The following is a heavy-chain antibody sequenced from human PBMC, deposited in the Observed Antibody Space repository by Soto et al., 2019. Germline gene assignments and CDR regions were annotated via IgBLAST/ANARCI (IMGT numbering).Heavy chain of an antibody. J-gene: IGHJ6*02. D-gene: IGHD5-12*01. CDR1: GYTFTSYA. Sequence: ASVKVSCKASGYTFTSYAMHWVRQAPGQRFEWMGWINAGNGNTKYSQKFQGRVTITRDTSASTAYMELSSLRSEDTAVYYCARDEEMATIKYYYGMDVWGQGTTVTVSS. CDR3: ARDEEMATIKYYYGMDV. V-gene: IGHV1-3*01. CDR2: INAGNGNT.